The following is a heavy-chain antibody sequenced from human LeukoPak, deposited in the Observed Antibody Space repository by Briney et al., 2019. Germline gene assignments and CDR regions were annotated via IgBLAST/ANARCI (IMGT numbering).Heavy chain of an antibody. CDR3: AREGIAAAGIFDY. CDR2: IKQDGSEK. V-gene: IGHV3-7*01. D-gene: IGHD6-13*01. CDR1: GFTFSSYR. J-gene: IGHJ4*02. Sequence: GGSLRLSCAASGFTFSSYRMSWVRQAPGKGLEWVANIKQDGSEKYYVDSVKGRFTISRDNAKNSLYLQMNSLRAEDTAVYYCAREGIAAAGIFDYWGQGTLVTVSS.